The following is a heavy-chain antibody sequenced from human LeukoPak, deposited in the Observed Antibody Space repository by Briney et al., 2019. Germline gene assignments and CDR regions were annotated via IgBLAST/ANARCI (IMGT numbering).Heavy chain of an antibody. D-gene: IGHD3-22*01. CDR3: ARVVGFYDSSAFDL. Sequence: PSETLSLTCTVSGGSISSYYWSWIRQPPGKGLEWIGYVYYTGSTNYNPSLSSRVTMSIDTSKNQFSLTLSSVTAADTAVYYCARVVGFYDSSAFDLWGQGTLVTVSS. V-gene: IGHV4-59*01. CDR1: GGSISSYY. J-gene: IGHJ5*02. CDR2: VYYTGST.